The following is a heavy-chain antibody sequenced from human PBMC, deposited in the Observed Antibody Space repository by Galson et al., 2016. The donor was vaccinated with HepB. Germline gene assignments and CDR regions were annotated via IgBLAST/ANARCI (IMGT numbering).Heavy chain of an antibody. Sequence: SETLSLTCTVSGGSISSSSYYWGWIRQPPGKGLEWIVSLYYTGSTYYNPSLKSRVTISVDTSKNQFSLRLSSVTAADTAVYYCARDLYSYATYYFDQWGQGTLVTVSS. CDR3: ARDLYSYATYYFDQ. CDR2: LYYTGST. CDR1: GGSISSSSYY. D-gene: IGHD5-18*01. J-gene: IGHJ4*02. V-gene: IGHV4-39*07.